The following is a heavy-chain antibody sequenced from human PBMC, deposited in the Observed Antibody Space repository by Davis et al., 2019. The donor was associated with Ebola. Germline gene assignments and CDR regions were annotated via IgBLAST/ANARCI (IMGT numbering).Heavy chain of an antibody. D-gene: IGHD1/OR15-1a*01. J-gene: IGHJ4*02. CDR2: ISAYNGNT. CDR3: ARGRSGTNFDY. V-gene: IGHV1-18*01. Sequence: ASVKVSCKASGYTFTNYGISWVRQAPGQGLEWMGWISAYNGNTNYAQKVQGRVTLTTDTPTSTAHMELSSLRSEDTAVYYCARGRSGTNFDYWGQGTLVTVSS. CDR1: GYTFTNYG.